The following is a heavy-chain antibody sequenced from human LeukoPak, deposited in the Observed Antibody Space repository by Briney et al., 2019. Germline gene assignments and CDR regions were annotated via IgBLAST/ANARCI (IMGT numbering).Heavy chain of an antibody. CDR1: GGSISSYY. CDR3: ARTRAYGGRPDY. J-gene: IGHJ4*02. Sequence: SETLSLTGTVSGGSISSYYWSWFRQPPGKGLEWIGYIYYSGSTNYDPSLKSRVTISVDTSKNQLSLKLSSVTAADTAVYYCARTRAYGGRPDYWGQGTLVTVSS. CDR2: IYYSGST. V-gene: IGHV4-59*01. D-gene: IGHD4-23*01.